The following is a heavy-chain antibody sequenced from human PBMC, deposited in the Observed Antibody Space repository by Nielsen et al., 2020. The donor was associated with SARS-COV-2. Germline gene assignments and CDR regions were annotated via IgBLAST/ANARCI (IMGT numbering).Heavy chain of an antibody. Sequence: GESLKISCAASGFTVSSNYMSWVRQAPGKGLEWVSVIYSGGSTYYADSVKGRFTISRDNSKNTLYLQMNSLRAEDTAVYYCARDSRYYDFWSGYSNYYYYYGMDVWGQGTTVTVSS. V-gene: IGHV3-53*01. CDR1: GFTVSSNY. J-gene: IGHJ6*02. CDR2: IYSGGST. CDR3: ARDSRYYDFWSGYSNYYYYYGMDV. D-gene: IGHD3-3*01.